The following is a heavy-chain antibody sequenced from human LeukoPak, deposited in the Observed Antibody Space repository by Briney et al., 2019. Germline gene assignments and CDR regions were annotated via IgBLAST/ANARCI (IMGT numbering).Heavy chain of an antibody. Sequence: GSVKVSCKASGYTFTGYYMHWVRQAPGQGLEWMGWINPNSGGTKYTQKFQGRVTLTRDTSISTAYMELSRLRSDDTAVYYCARVYGYCSSTSCYFDWFDPWGQGTLVTVSS. CDR3: ARVYGYCSSTSCYFDWFDP. CDR1: GYTFTGYY. V-gene: IGHV1-2*02. D-gene: IGHD2-2*03. J-gene: IGHJ5*02. CDR2: INPNSGGT.